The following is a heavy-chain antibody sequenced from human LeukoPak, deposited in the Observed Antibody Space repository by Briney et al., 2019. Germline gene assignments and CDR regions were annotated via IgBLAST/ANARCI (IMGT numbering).Heavy chain of an antibody. V-gene: IGHV4-34*01. Sequence: SETLSLTCAVYGGSFSGYYWSWIRQPPGKGLEWIGEINHSGSTNYNPSLKSRVTISVDTSKNQFSLKLSSVTAADTAVYYCARVDNLVGATHEIDYWGQGTLVTVSS. CDR1: GGSFSGYY. J-gene: IGHJ4*02. D-gene: IGHD1-26*01. CDR3: ARVDNLVGATHEIDY. CDR2: INHSGST.